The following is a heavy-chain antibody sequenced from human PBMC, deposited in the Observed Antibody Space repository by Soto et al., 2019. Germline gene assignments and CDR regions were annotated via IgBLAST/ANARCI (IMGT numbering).Heavy chain of an antibody. CDR1: GFTFSSYA. CDR2: ISGSGGST. J-gene: IGHJ6*02. Sequence: GESLKISCAASGFTFSSYAMSWVRQAPGKGLEWVSAISGSGGSTYYADSVKGRFTISRDNSKNTLYLQMNSLRAEDTAVYYCAKGGSIDYGDYEFGYYYGMDVWGQGTTVTVSS. D-gene: IGHD4-17*01. CDR3: AKGGSIDYGDYEFGYYYGMDV. V-gene: IGHV3-23*01.